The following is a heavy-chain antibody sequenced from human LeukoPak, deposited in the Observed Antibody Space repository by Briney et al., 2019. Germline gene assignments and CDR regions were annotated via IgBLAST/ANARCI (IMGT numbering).Heavy chain of an antibody. CDR3: ARATGIAAAGADY. D-gene: IGHD6-13*01. CDR2: IWYDGSNK. V-gene: IGHV3-33*08. J-gene: IGHJ4*02. Sequence: GRSLRLSCAASGFTFSSYAMHWVRQAPGKGLEWVAVIWYDGSNKYYADSVKGRFTISRDNSKNTLYLQMNSLRAEDTAVYYCARATGIAAAGADYWGQGTLVTVSS. CDR1: GFTFSSYA.